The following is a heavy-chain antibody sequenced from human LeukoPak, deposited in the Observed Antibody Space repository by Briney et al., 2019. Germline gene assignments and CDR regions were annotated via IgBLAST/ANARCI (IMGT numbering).Heavy chain of an antibody. CDR2: ISSSGSTI. Sequence: GSLRLSCAASGFTFSSYAMSWVRQAPGKGLEWVSYISSSGSTIYYADSVKGRFTISRDNAKNSLYLQMNSLRAEDTAVYYCASNRYYYDSSGYRPDAFDIWGQGTMVTVSS. J-gene: IGHJ3*02. D-gene: IGHD3-22*01. V-gene: IGHV3-48*04. CDR1: GFTFSSYA. CDR3: ASNRYYYDSSGYRPDAFDI.